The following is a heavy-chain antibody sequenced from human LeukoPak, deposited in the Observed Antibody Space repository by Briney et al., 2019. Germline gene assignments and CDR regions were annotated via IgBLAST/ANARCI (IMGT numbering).Heavy chain of an antibody. CDR3: SRHVNTFDY. V-gene: IGHV4-39*01. J-gene: IGHJ4*02. Sequence: SETRSLTCSVSGGSISSRNHYWGWIRQPPGKGREWIGSIFYTGNTYYNPSLGSRVTMSVDTSKNHFSLKRSSVSAADMAEYYFSRHVNTFDYWGQGALVTVSS. CDR1: GGSISSRNHY. CDR2: IFYTGNT.